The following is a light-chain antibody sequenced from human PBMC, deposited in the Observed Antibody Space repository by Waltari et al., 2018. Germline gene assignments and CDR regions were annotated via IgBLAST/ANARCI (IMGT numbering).Light chain of an antibody. V-gene: IGKV4-1*01. Sequence: DIVMTQYPDSLAVSLGERATINCQSSQSVLYSSNNKNYLAWYQQKPGQPPKLLIYWASTRESGVPDRFSGSGSGTDFTLTISSPQAEDVAVYYCQQYYSTPYTFGQGTKLEIK. CDR2: WAS. CDR1: QSVLYSSNNKNY. J-gene: IGKJ2*01. CDR3: QQYYSTPYT.